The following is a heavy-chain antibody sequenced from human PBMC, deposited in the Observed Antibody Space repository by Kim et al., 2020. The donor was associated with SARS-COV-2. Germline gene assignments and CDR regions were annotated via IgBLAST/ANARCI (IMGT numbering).Heavy chain of an antibody. J-gene: IGHJ4*01. CDR2: IYYTGNTY. V-gene: IGHV4-31*03. CDR1: GGSFSSDPYY. CDR3: ARGGLFPTSHFGY. Sequence: SETLSLTCTVSGGSFSSDPYYWSWIRQPPGKGLEWIGSIYYTGNTYYNNPSLKSRVNVSIDTSKKQFFLNLTSVTAADTAVYFCARGGLFPTSHFGYWG.